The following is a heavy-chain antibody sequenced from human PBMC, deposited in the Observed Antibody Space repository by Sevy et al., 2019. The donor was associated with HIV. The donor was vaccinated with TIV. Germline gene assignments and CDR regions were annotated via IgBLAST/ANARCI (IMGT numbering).Heavy chain of an antibody. Sequence: GGSLRLSCAASGFTFSEYGMHWVRQAPGKGLEWVAVISHDGRNNKYNADSVKGRFTISRDNSKNTRYLQMNSLRAEDTAIYYCARDRGEILSSAFNYWGQRTLVTVSS. CDR2: ISHDGRNNK. J-gene: IGHJ4*02. CDR1: GFTFSEYG. D-gene: IGHD3-10*01. V-gene: IGHV3-30*04. CDR3: ARDRGEILSSAFNY.